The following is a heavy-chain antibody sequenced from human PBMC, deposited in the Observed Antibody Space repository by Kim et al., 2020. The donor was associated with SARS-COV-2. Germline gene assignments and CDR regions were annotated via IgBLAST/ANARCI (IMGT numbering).Heavy chain of an antibody. V-gene: IGHV4-39*01. Sequence: SETLSLTCTVSGGSISSSSYYWGWIRQPPGKGLEWIGSIYYSGSTYYNPSLKSRVTISVDTSKNQFSLKLSSVTAADTAVYYCARHPKRWLQLAFDYWGQGTLVTVSS. CDR1: GGSISSSSYY. CDR3: ARHPKRWLQLAFDY. D-gene: IGHD5-12*01. CDR2: IYYSGST. J-gene: IGHJ4*02.